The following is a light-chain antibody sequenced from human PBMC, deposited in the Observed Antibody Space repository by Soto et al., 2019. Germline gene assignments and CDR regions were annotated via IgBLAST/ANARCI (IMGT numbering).Light chain of an antibody. CDR3: QQLALYPST. CDR2: AAT. J-gene: IGKJ4*01. V-gene: IGKV1-9*01. CDR1: QDISSF. Sequence: IQLTQSPSSLSASVGDRVTITCRASQDISSFLAWYQQNPGKAPKLLIYAATSLQSGVPSRFSGSVSGTEFTLTISSLQPEDFATYYCQQLALYPSTFGGGTKVE.